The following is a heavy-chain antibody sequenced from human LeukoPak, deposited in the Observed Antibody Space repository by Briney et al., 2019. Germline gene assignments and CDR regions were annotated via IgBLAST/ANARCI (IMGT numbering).Heavy chain of an antibody. CDR3: ARVRLADERAWAY. CDR1: GYTFSDFY. D-gene: IGHD3-3*02. V-gene: IGHV1-2*02. J-gene: IGHJ4*02. CDR2: ITPKSGDA. Sequence: ASVKVSCKASGYTFSDFYIHWVRQAPGQGLEYVGWITPKSGDAYSPQRFQGRVTMTRDASISTAYMELSSLRSDDTAVYFCARVRLADERAWAYWGQGTLVTVSS.